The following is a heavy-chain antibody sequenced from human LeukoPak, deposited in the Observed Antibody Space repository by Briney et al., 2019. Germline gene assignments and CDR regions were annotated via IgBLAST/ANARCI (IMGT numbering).Heavy chain of an antibody. Sequence: SETLSLTCTVSGGSISSYYWSWIRQPPGKGLEWIGYIYYSGSTNYNPSLKSRVTISVDTSKNQFSLKLSSVTAADTAVYYCARIQLLAAFDIWGQGTVVTVSS. V-gene: IGHV4-59*01. CDR2: IYYSGST. D-gene: IGHD3-10*01. CDR1: GGSISSYY. CDR3: ARIQLLAAFDI. J-gene: IGHJ3*02.